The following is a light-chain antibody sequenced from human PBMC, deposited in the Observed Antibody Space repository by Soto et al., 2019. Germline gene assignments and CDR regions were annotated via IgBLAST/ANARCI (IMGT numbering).Light chain of an antibody. CDR2: DVN. Sequence: QSALTQPRSVSGSPGQSVTLSCTGTSSDVGGYHYVSWYQHHPGKAPKIIIYDVNKRPSRVPDRFSGSKSGNTDSLTISGRQTEDEADYYCCSYAGSYNLVFGGGTKLTVL. CDR1: SSDVGGYHY. J-gene: IGLJ2*01. V-gene: IGLV2-11*01. CDR3: CSYAGSYNLV.